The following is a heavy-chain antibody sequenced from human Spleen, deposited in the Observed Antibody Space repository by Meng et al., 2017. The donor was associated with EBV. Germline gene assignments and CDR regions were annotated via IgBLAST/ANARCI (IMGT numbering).Heavy chain of an antibody. D-gene: IGHD7-27*01. CDR2: VNHGAST. V-gene: IGHV4-34*02. CDR1: GWSFNGYY. CDR3: ATAGTGVTGDRWHFDH. Sequence: QVQLQQWGAGVLKTSXTLSLTCAXYGWSFNGYYWSWVRQSPAKGLEWIGEVNHGASTNYNPSLKSRVTISLDKSKNQFSLKLTSLTAADTAVYYCATAGTGVTGDRWHFDHWGRGTLVTVSS. J-gene: IGHJ2*01.